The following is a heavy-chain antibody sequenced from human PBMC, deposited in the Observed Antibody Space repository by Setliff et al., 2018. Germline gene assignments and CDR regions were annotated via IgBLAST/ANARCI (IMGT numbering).Heavy chain of an antibody. Sequence: SETLSLTCAAYGGTFSDYYWTWIRQPPGKGLEWIGEINHRGSTNYIPSLKSRATISIDTSKDQLSLKLISMSAADTAVYFCARGRNIAARLLDSWGQGALVTVSS. J-gene: IGHJ4*02. V-gene: IGHV4-34*01. CDR3: ARGRNIAARLLDS. CDR1: GGTFSDYY. CDR2: INHRGST. D-gene: IGHD6-6*01.